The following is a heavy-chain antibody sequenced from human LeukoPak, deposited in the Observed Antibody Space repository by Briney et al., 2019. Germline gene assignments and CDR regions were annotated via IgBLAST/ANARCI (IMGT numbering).Heavy chain of an antibody. D-gene: IGHD1-7*01. J-gene: IGHJ5*02. CDR1: GFTFSSYA. V-gene: IGHV3-23*01. Sequence: GGSLRLSCAASGFTFSSYAMSWVRQAPGKGLEWVSATSGSGGATYYADSVKGRFTISRDNSKNTLHLQMNSLRAEDTAIYYCAKSATGTTSNWFDPWGQGTLVTVSS. CDR2: TSGSGGAT. CDR3: AKSATGTTSNWFDP.